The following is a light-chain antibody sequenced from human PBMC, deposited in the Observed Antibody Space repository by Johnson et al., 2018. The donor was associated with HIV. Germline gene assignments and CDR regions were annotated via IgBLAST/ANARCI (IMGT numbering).Light chain of an antibody. Sequence: QSVLTQPPSVSAAPGQKVTISCSGSSSNIENNFVSWYQQLPGTAPKLLIYEDNKRPSGIPDRFSGSKSGTSATLGITGLQTGDEADYYCGTWDYSLSGYVFGSGTKVTVL. CDR3: GTWDYSLSGYV. V-gene: IGLV1-51*02. CDR2: EDN. J-gene: IGLJ1*01. CDR1: SSNIENNF.